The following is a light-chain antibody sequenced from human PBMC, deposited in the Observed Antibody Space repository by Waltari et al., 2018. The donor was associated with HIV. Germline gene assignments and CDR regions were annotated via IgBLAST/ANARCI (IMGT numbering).Light chain of an antibody. CDR2: EVS. CDR3: CSYVGVVNSFVL. V-gene: IGLV2-23*02. Sequence: QSALTQPASVSGSPGQSITLSCTGTSSNLVSLYQQHPGKAPKLTIYEVSKRPSGVSDRFSASKSGNTASLTISGLQAEDEADYHCCSYVGVVNSFVLFGGGTKLTVL. CDR1: SSNL. J-gene: IGLJ2*01.